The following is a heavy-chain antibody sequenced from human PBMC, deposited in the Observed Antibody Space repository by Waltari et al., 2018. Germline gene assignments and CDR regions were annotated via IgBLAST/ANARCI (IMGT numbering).Heavy chain of an antibody. Sequence: EAQLLESGGGLVQPGGSLRLSCAASGFTFSNFGMSWVRQAPGKGLEWVSGFRGTGGSTSYADSVKGRFTISRDNSKNTLYLQMNSLRAEDTAVYYCARDGGGNGYIHYWGQGTLVTVSS. V-gene: IGHV3-23*01. CDR3: ARDGGGNGYIHY. CDR2: FRGTGGST. D-gene: IGHD3-16*01. J-gene: IGHJ4*02. CDR1: GFTFSNFG.